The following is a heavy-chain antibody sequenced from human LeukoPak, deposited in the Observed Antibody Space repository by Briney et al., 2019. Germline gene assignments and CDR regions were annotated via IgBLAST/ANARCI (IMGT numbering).Heavy chain of an antibody. D-gene: IGHD6-13*01. CDR1: GGSFSGYY. Sequence: SETLSLTCAVYGGSFSGYYWSWIRQPPGKGLEWIGEINHSGSTNYNPSLKSRVTISVDTSKNQFSLKLSSVTAADTAVYYWARLAAADHWFDPWGQGTLVTVSS. CDR3: ARLAAADHWFDP. CDR2: INHSGST. V-gene: IGHV4-34*01. J-gene: IGHJ5*02.